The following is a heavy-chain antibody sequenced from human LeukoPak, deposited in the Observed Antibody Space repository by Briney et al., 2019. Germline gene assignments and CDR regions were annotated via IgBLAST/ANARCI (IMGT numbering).Heavy chain of an antibody. CDR3: ARDPPAVSVNTYA. Sequence: GGSLRLSCAASGFTVGNNYMNWIRQAPGKGLEWVSLIFSHGETSYADSVKGRFTISRDNSKNTLYLQMNGLRVEDTAVYYCARDPPAVSVNTYAWGQGTLVTVSS. V-gene: IGHV3-66*01. J-gene: IGHJ4*02. CDR2: IFSHGET. D-gene: IGHD2-8*01. CDR1: GFTVGNNY.